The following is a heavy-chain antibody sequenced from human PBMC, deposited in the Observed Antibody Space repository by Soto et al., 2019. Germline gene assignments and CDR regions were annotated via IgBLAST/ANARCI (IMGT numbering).Heavy chain of an antibody. CDR1: GGSFSGYY. V-gene: IGHV4-34*01. CDR2: INHSGST. CDR3: ARDYGGNPTYLYYYYYYGMDV. Sequence: QVQLQQWGAGLLKPSETLSLTCAVYGGSFSGYYWSWIRQPPGKGLEWSGEINHSGSTNYNPSLKSRVTISVDTSKNQFSLKLSSVTAADTAVYYCARDYGGNPTYLYYYYYYGMDVWGQGTTVTVSS. D-gene: IGHD4-17*01. J-gene: IGHJ6*02.